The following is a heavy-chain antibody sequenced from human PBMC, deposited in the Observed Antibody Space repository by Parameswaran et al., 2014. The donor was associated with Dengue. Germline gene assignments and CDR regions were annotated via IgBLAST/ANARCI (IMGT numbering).Heavy chain of an antibody. V-gene: IGHV3-33*01. CDR3: ARDPIGGGWSYGNWFDP. D-gene: IGHD6-19*01. Sequence: VRQAPGRAGVVAVIWYDGSNKYYADSVKGRFTISRDNSKNTLYLQMNSLRAEDTAVYYCARDPIGGGWSYGNWFDPWGQGTLVTVSS. CDR2: IWYDGSNK. J-gene: IGHJ5*02.